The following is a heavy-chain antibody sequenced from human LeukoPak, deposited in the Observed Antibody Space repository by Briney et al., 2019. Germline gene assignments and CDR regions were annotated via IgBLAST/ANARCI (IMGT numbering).Heavy chain of an antibody. CDR2: IIPIFGTA. CDR1: GGTFSSYA. D-gene: IGHD5-18*01. V-gene: IGHV1-69*13. Sequence: SVKVSCKASGGTFSSYAISWVRQAPGQGLEWMGGIIPIFGTANYAQKFQGRVTITADESTSTAYMELSSLRSEDTAVYYCARVLPGDAYTYGYWGQGTLVTVSS. CDR3: ARVLPGDAYTYGY. J-gene: IGHJ4*02.